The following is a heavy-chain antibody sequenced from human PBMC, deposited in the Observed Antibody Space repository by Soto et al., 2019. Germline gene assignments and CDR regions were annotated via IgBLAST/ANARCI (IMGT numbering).Heavy chain of an antibody. Sequence: SETLSLTCTVSGGSISSGGYYWSWIRQHPGKGLEWIGYIYYSGSTYYNPSLKSRVTISVDNTKNSVYLQMNSLRAEDTGVYYCARVAVGNTYLFDYWGQGTLVTVSS. CDR2: IYYSGST. CDR3: ARVAVGNTYLFDY. D-gene: IGHD1-26*01. V-gene: IGHV4-31*03. CDR1: GGSISSGGYY. J-gene: IGHJ4*02.